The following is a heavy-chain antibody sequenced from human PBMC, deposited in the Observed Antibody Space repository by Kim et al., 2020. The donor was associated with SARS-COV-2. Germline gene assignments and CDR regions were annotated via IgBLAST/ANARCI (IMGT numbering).Heavy chain of an antibody. V-gene: IGHV3-23*01. J-gene: IGHJ4*02. CDR2: IKEGGDHT. Sequence: GGSLRLSCAASGFTFSTYGMMWVRQAPGSGLEWVSMIKEGGDHTYYADSVKGRFTISRDNSKNRLYLQMNALRADDTAKYYCLSYYGSRSFGDYWGGGTLVAVSA. CDR3: LSYYGSRSFGDY. D-gene: IGHD3-10*01. CDR1: GFTFSTYG.